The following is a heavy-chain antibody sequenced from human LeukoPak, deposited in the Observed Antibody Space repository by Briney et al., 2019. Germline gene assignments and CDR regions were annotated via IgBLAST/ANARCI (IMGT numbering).Heavy chain of an antibody. V-gene: IGHV4-59*01. Sequence: SETLSLTCTVSGVSFSSYYWHWIRQPPGQGLEWIGYIYYSGSAKYNPSLKSRVTISVDTSKNQFSLNLSSLTAADTAVYYCARREYYGSGSYYNVGNWFDPWGQGTLVTVSS. CDR2: IYYSGSA. D-gene: IGHD3-10*01. CDR1: GVSFSSYY. J-gene: IGHJ5*02. CDR3: ARREYYGSGSYYNVGNWFDP.